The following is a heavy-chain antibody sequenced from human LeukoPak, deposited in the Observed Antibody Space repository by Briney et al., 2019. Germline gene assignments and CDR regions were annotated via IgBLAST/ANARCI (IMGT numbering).Heavy chain of an antibody. J-gene: IGHJ4*02. CDR2: IGGSASSA. V-gene: IGHV3-23*01. Sequence: GGSLRLSCAASGFTFSSYAMHWVRQAPGKGLEWVSAIGGSASSASYADSVEGRFTISRDNSKNTLYLQMNSLRAEDTAVYYCAKDRAIFTYCSGGSCYRPDYWGQGTLVTVSS. D-gene: IGHD2-15*01. CDR3: AKDRAIFTYCSGGSCYRPDY. CDR1: GFTFSSYA.